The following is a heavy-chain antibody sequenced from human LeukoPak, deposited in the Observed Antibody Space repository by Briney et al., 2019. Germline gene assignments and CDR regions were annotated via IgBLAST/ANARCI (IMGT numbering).Heavy chain of an antibody. CDR3: AKGKFYSGSGTYSHFDS. D-gene: IGHD3-10*01. CDR1: GFTFDDYS. Sequence: PGGSLRLSCAASGFTFDDYSMYWVRQAPGKGLEWVSGISWSSGSIGYADSVKGRFTISRDNAKNSLYLQMNSLRPEDTALYYCAKGKFYSGSGTYSHFDSWGQGTLVTVSS. CDR2: ISWSSGSI. J-gene: IGHJ4*02. V-gene: IGHV3-9*01.